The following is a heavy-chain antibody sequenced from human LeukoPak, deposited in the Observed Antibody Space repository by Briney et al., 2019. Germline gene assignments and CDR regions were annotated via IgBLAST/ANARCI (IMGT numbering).Heavy chain of an antibody. CDR3: ARGLSKFANWFDP. CDR1: GGSFSGYY. CDR2: INHSGST. J-gene: IGHJ5*02. V-gene: IGHV4-34*01. Sequence: SETLSLTCAVYGGSFSGYYWSWIRQPPGKGLEWIGEINHSGSTNYSPSLKSRVTISVDTSKNQFSLKLSSVTAADTAVYYCARGLSKFANWFDPWGQGTLVTVSS. D-gene: IGHD3-16*01.